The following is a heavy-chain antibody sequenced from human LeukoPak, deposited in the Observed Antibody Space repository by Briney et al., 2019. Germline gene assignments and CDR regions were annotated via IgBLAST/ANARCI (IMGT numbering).Heavy chain of an antibody. V-gene: IGHV3-23*01. J-gene: IGHJ4*02. CDR3: ARHLSGVTGYTYGRGIDY. Sequence: GGTLRLSCAASGFTFNTYGMSWVRQAPGKGLEWVSGISGSGGATYYADSVKGRFTISRDSAKTSLYLQMISLRAEDTAVYYCARHLSGVTGYTYGRGIDYWGQGTLVTVSS. CDR1: GFTFNTYG. D-gene: IGHD5-18*01. CDR2: ISGSGGAT.